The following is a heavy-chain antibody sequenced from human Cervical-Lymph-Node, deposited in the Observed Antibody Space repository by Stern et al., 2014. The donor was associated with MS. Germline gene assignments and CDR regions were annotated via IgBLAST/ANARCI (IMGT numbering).Heavy chain of an antibody. D-gene: IGHD2-8*01. CDR3: ARDKMHAFDY. Sequence: QVQLVQSGTEVKKPGASLFVSCKASGYTFTSYGISWVRQAPGQGLECVGWISADSGTTKYAQNLRDRITLTRDTSTGTAYMELRTLRSEDTAVYYCARDKMHAFDYWGQGTLVSVSS. J-gene: IGHJ4*02. CDR1: GYTFTSYG. V-gene: IGHV1-18*01. CDR2: ISADSGTT.